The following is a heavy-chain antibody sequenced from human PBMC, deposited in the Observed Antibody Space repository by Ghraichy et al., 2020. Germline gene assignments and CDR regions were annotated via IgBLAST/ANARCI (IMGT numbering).Heavy chain of an antibody. Sequence: GGSLRLSCAASGFTFSSDAMSWVRQAPGKGLEWVSAISGSGGSTYYADSVKGRFTISRDNSTNTLYLQMNSLRAEDTAVYYCAKGRGYSSGLFDYWGQGTLVTVSS. D-gene: IGHD5-18*01. CDR2: ISGSGGST. CDR3: AKGRGYSSGLFDY. CDR1: GFTFSSDA. J-gene: IGHJ4*02. V-gene: IGHV3-23*01.